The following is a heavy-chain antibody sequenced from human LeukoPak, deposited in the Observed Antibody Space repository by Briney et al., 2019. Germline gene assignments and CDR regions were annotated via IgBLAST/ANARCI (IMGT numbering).Heavy chain of an antibody. CDR3: ARDGWYGELWDFGY. V-gene: IGHV1-2*02. D-gene: IGHD3-10*01. CDR2: INTNSGGT. Sequence: ASVKVSCKASVYTCTGYFMHWVRQAPGQGLEWMGWINTNSGGTNYAQKFQGRVTMTRDTSISTAYMELSRLRSDDTAVYYCARDGWYGELWDFGYWGQGTLVTVSS. CDR1: VYTCTGYF. J-gene: IGHJ4*02.